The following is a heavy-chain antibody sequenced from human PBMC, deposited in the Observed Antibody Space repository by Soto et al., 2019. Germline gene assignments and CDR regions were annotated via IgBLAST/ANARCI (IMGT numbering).Heavy chain of an antibody. CDR1: GFTFSSYA. CDR2: ISGSGGST. D-gene: IGHD3-10*01. CDR3: AKDRGMDYYSSVSSLNWFDP. J-gene: IGHJ5*02. Sequence: GGSLRLSCAASGFTFSSYAMSWVRQAPGKGLEWVSAISGSGGSTYYADSVKGRFTISRDNSKNTLYLQMNSLRAEDTAVYYCAKDRGMDYYSSVSSLNWFDPWGQGTLVTVSS. V-gene: IGHV3-23*01.